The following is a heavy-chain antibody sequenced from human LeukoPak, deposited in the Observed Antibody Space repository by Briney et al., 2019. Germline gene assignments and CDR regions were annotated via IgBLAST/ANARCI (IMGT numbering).Heavy chain of an antibody. CDR1: GGSISSYY. D-gene: IGHD3-22*01. CDR2: IYYSGST. Sequence: SETLSLTCTVSGGSISSYYWSWIRQPPGKGPEWIGYIYYSGSTNYNPSLKSRVTISVDTSKNQFSLKLSSVTAADTAVYYCARHRGGDYYDSSSTARYGMDVWGQGTTVTVSS. V-gene: IGHV4-59*08. CDR3: ARHRGGDYYDSSSTARYGMDV. J-gene: IGHJ6*02.